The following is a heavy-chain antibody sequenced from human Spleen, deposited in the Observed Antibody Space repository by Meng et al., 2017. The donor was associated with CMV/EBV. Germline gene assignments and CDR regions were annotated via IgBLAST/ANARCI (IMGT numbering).Heavy chain of an antibody. D-gene: IGHD2-2*01. CDR3: ARKRYCSSTSCYYYYYGMDV. Sequence: SETLPLTCAVSGGSISSSNWWSWVRQPPGKGLEWIGEIYHSGSTNYNPSLKSRVTISVDKSKNQFSLKLSSVTAADTAVYYCARKRYCSSTSCYYYYYGMDVWGQGTTVTVSS. CDR1: GGSISSSNW. CDR2: IYHSGST. J-gene: IGHJ6*02. V-gene: IGHV4-4*02.